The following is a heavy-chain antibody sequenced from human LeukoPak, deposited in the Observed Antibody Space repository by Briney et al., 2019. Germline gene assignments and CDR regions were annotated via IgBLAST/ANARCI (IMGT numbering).Heavy chain of an antibody. J-gene: IGHJ5*02. V-gene: IGHV3-53*01. CDR2: IYAGGST. CDR1: GFTVSSNY. Sequence: PGGSLRLSCAASGFTVSSNYMSWVRQAPGKGLEWVSFIYAGGSTYYADAVKGRFTISRHNSKTTLYLQMNSLRAEDTAVYYCAKLGIVVVVAATTWFDPWGQGTLVTVSS. CDR3: AKLGIVVVVAATTWFDP. D-gene: IGHD2-15*01.